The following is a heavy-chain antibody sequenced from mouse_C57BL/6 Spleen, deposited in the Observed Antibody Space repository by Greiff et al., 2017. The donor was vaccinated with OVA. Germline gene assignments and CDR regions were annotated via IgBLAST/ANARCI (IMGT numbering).Heavy chain of an antibody. Sequence: VQLQQSGAELVRPGTSVKMSCKASGYTFTNYWIGWAKQRPGHGLEWIGEIYPGGGYTNYNEKFKGKATLTADKSSSTAYMQFSSLTSEDSAIYYCARYSNVYARDYWGQGTSVTVSS. CDR2: IYPGGGYT. V-gene: IGHV1-63*01. D-gene: IGHD2-5*01. J-gene: IGHJ4*01. CDR1: GYTFTNYW. CDR3: ARYSNVYARDY.